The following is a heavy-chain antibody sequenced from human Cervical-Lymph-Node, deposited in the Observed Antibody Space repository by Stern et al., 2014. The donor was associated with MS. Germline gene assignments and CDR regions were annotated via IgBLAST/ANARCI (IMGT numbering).Heavy chain of an antibody. J-gene: IGHJ5*02. CDR3: AGARYCGGSGRDCRLDP. D-gene: IGHD2-21*01. V-gene: IGHV1-69*01. CDR2: INPMFGTP. CDR1: GGTFSNYD. Sequence: QMQLVQSGAEVKKPGSSVKVSCKASGGTFSNYDINWVRQAPGQGLEWMGGINPMFGTPNYAQKFQGRVTIIADESTTPAHMEVSSLRYDDADVYYCAGARYCGGSGRDCRLDPWGQGTLVAVSA.